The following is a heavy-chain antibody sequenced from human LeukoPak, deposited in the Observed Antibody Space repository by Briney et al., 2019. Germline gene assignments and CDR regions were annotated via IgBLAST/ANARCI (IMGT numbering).Heavy chain of an antibody. D-gene: IGHD2-8*01. CDR3: ARGYCTNGVCYGRAFDI. CDR1: GGSISSGGYY. CDR2: IYYSGST. J-gene: IGHJ3*02. V-gene: IGHV4-31*03. Sequence: TTSETLSLTCTVSGGSISSGGYYWSWIRQHPGKGLERIGYIYYSGSTYYNPSLKSRVTISVDTSKNQFSLKLSSVTAADTAVYYCARGYCTNGVCYGRAFDIWGQGTMVTVSS.